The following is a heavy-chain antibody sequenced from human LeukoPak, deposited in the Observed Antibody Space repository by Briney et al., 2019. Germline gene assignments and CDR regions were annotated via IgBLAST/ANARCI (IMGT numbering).Heavy chain of an antibody. CDR3: ARALEYSSGYYAGDFDY. CDR2: IYSGGNT. D-gene: IGHD6-19*01. Sequence: GGSLRLSCAASGLTVSSNCMSWVRQAPGKGLEWVSFIYSGGNTYYADSVKGRFTISRDNAKNSLYLQMNSLSAEDTALYYCARALEYSSGYYAGDFDYWGQGTLVTVSS. V-gene: IGHV3-53*01. CDR1: GLTVSSNC. J-gene: IGHJ4*02.